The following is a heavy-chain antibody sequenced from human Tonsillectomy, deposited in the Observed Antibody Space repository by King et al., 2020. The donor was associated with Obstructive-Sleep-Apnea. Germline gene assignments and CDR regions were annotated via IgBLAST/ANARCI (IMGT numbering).Heavy chain of an antibody. Sequence: VQLVESGGGLVQPGGSLRLSCAASGFTFSNYAMSWVRQAPGKGLDWVSGIGVSGGDSFYADSVKGRFTISRDNSKNTLYLQMDSLRAEDTALYYCAKGVCSSAHCHFDFWGQGTLVTVSS. J-gene: IGHJ4*02. CDR2: IGVSGGDS. CDR1: GFTFSNYA. D-gene: IGHD2-2*01. CDR3: AKGVCSSAHCHFDF. V-gene: IGHV3-23*04.